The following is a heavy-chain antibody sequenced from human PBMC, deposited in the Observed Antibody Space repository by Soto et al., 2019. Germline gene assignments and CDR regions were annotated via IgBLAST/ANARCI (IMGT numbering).Heavy chain of an antibody. CDR2: IHDSGNT. CDR3: ARGPTVNVAIVATTLSYFLY. Sequence: SGALSLTCAVYCGSLSSYNWSWIRQTPGEGLEWIGDIHDSGNTYHNPSLKSRVTISVDTSKNQFSLTLSSVTAADTAVYYCARGPTVNVAIVATTLSYFLYWGQGTLLTV. V-gene: IGHV4-34*01. J-gene: IGHJ4*02. D-gene: IGHD5-12*01. CDR1: CGSLSSYN.